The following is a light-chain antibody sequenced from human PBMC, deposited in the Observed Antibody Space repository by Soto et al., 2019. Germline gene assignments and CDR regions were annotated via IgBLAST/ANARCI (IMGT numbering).Light chain of an antibody. J-gene: IGLJ1*01. Sequence: QSALTQPASVSGSPGQSIAISCTGTSSDVGNYNLVSWYQQHSGKAPKLMIYEGTKRPSGVSDRFSGSKSGNTASLTISGLQAEDEADDYCCSYASTGTYVFGTGTKVTVL. V-gene: IGLV2-23*01. CDR1: SSDVGNYNL. CDR3: CSYASTGTYV. CDR2: EGT.